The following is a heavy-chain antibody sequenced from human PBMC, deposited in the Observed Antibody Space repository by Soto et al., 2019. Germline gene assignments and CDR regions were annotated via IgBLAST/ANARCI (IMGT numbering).Heavy chain of an antibody. Sequence: QVQLVQSGAEVKKPGSSVKVSCKASGGTFSSYSINWVRQAPGQGLEWMGEIISIFGTANYAQKFQGRVTITAAESTSPAYMELSSLRSEDTAVYYCARDGGRHSGGIDYWGQGTLVTVSS. CDR1: GGTFSSYS. CDR2: IISIFGTA. V-gene: IGHV1-69*01. J-gene: IGHJ4*02. D-gene: IGHD1-26*01. CDR3: ARDGGRHSGGIDY.